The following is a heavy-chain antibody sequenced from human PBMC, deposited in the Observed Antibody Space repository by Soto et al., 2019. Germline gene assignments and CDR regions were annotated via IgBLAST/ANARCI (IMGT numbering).Heavy chain of an antibody. CDR3: VKGGWLDF. CDR2: ISDDSSRT. V-gene: IGHV3-23*01. J-gene: IGHJ5*01. CDR1: GFSFSTFE. Sequence: EVQLLESGGGLVQPGGSLRLSCAASGFSFSTFEMSWVRQAPGRGLEWVSFISDDSSRTYYADAVKGRFTISRDNSKYTLYLQMISLTAEDTAVYACVKGGWLDFWGQGTLVTVSS. D-gene: IGHD3-16*01.